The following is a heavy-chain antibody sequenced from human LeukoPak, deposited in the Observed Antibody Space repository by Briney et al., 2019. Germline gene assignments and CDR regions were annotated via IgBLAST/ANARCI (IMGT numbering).Heavy chain of an antibody. J-gene: IGHJ4*02. CDR3: ARDDADYAHPVDY. D-gene: IGHD4-17*01. Sequence: GGSLRLSCAASGFSFSAYSMNWVRQAPGKGLEWVSCIGVSSSRNYYADSVKGRFTISRDDAKNSLYLQMNSRRGDDTGVYYCARDDADYAHPVDYWGQGTLVTVSS. CDR1: GFSFSAYS. CDR2: IGVSSSRN. V-gene: IGHV3-21*01.